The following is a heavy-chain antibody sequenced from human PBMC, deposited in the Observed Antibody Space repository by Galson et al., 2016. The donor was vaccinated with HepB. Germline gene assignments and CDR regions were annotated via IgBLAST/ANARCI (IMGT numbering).Heavy chain of an antibody. V-gene: IGHV1-18*01. CDR1: DNTFTNFG. D-gene: IGHD4-23*01. J-gene: IGHJ4*02. CDR2: ISSYNGYT. Sequence: SVKVSCKASDNTFTNFGFTWVRQAPGQGLEWMGWISSYNGYTDYPQRLQGRITMTADTSTSTVYMELRSLRPDDTAIYYCARANYGGSFDYRGQGTLVTVSS. CDR3: ARANYGGSFDY.